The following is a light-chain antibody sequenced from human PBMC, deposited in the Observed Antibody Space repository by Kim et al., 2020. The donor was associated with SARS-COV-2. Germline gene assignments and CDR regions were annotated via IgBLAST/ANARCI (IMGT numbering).Light chain of an antibody. CDR2: RVS. J-gene: IGKJ1*01. Sequence: PPSISLRSSQSPVYRVGTAYVTWFRQRPGQSPRRLIFRVSSRDSGLPDRFSGSGSGTDFTLKISRVEAEGVGIYYCMQGTHWPPTFGQGTKVDIK. CDR1: QSPVYRVGTAY. V-gene: IGKV2-30*01. CDR3: MQGTHWPPT.